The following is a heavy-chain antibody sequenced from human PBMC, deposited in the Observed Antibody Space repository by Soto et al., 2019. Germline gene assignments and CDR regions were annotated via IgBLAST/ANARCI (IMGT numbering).Heavy chain of an antibody. CDR3: ARDILTNSYYYGMDV. V-gene: IGHV4-31*03. D-gene: IGHD3-9*01. J-gene: IGHJ6*02. CDR1: GGSISSGGYY. Sequence: QVQLQESGPGLVKPSQTLSLTCTVSGGSISSGGYYWSWIRQHPGKGLEWIGYIYYSGSTYYNPSLKRRVTISVDTSKNQFSLKLSSVTAADTAVYYCARDILTNSYYYGMDVWGQGTTVTVSS. CDR2: IYYSGST.